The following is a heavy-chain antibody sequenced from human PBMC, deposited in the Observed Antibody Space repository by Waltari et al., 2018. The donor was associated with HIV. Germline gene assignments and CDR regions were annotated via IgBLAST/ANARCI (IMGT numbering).Heavy chain of an antibody. V-gene: IGHV1-18*01. Sequence: QAQLVKSGAEVKNPGASVKVSCKASGYIFTNYHINWVRQAPGQGLEWMGWTNSYDGNTNYAQMFQGRVTMTTDTSTNTVYMELRSPRSDDTAVYYCARDRGLGNKYYKVPYYFDYWGQGTLVTVSA. CDR2: TNSYDGNT. J-gene: IGHJ4*02. CDR3: ARDRGLGNKYYKVPYYFDY. CDR1: GYIFTNYH. D-gene: IGHD2-8*01.